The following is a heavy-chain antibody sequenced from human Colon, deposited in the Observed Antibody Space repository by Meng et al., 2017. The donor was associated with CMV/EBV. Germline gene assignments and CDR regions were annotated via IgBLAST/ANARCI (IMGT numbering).Heavy chain of an antibody. D-gene: IGHD2-15*01. Sequence: GGSLRLSCEASGFRFADFGMHWVRHAPGKGLEWVSGITWNSDTIDYADSVKGRFTVSRDNANKFLYLHMSSLRPEDTALYYCAKDTRLCTGGTCYSILDHWGQGTQVTVSS. J-gene: IGHJ1*01. CDR3: AKDTRLCTGGTCYSILDH. V-gene: IGHV3-9*01. CDR1: GFRFADFG. CDR2: ITWNSDTI.